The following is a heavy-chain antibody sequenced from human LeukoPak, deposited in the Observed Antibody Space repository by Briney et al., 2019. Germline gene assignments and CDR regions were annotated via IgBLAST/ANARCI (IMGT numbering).Heavy chain of an antibody. CDR3: VEINTP. J-gene: IGHJ5*02. D-gene: IGHD1-1*01. CDR1: GFTFSNYW. CDR2: IKQDGSEK. Sequence: GGSLRLSCTASGFTFSNYWMHWVRQAPGKGLEWVANIKQDGSEKYYVDSVKGRFTISRDNAKNSLYLQMSSLRAEDTAVYYCVEINTPWGQGTLVAVSS. V-gene: IGHV3-7*01.